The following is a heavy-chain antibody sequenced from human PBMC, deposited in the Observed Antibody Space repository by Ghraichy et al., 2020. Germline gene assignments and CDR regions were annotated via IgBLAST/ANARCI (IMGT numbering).Heavy chain of an antibody. CDR1: GGSISSGGYY. CDR2: IYYSGST. Sequence: SETLSLTCTVSGGSISSGGYYWSWIRQHPGKGLEWIGYIYYSGSTYYNPSLKSRVTISVDTSKNQFSLKLSSVTAADTAVYYCARDHLSNYYYYGMDVWGQGTTVTVSS. CDR3: ARDHLSNYYYYGMDV. V-gene: IGHV4-31*03. J-gene: IGHJ6*02.